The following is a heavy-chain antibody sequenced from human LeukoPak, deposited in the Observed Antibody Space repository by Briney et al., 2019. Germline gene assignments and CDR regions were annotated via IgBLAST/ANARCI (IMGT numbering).Heavy chain of an antibody. J-gene: IGHJ6*03. CDR1: GFTFSKAW. CDR3: TTVGSSWYDYYYYYMDV. D-gene: IGHD6-13*01. V-gene: IGHV3-15*01. CDR2: IKSKTDGGTT. Sequence: GGSLRLSCAASGFTFSKAWMSWVRQAPGKGLEWVGRIKSKTDGGTTDYAAPVKGRFTISRDDSKNTLYLQMNSLKTEDTAVYYCTTVGSSWYDYYYYYMDVWGKGTTVIVSS.